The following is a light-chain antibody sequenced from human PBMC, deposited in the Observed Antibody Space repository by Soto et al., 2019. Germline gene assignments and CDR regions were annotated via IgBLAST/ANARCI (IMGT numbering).Light chain of an antibody. V-gene: IGKV3-15*01. CDR1: QSVMTS. CDR2: GAS. Sequence: EIVMTQSPATLSVSPGERATLSCRASQSVMTSLAWYPQQPCQAPRLLIYGASIRATGIPARFGGSGSGTEFTLTISSLQSEDFAGYYCQQYNNWTYTFGQGTKLEIK. J-gene: IGKJ2*01. CDR3: QQYNNWTYT.